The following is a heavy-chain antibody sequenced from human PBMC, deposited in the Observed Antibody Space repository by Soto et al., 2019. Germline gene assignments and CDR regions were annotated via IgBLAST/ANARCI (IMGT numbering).Heavy chain of an antibody. Sequence: SETLSLTCAVYNGSFSDYYWSWIRQPPGKGLEWIGEINDDGNTNYSPSLKSRVTISVDTSKNLFSLKVDSVTAADTAVYYCARGRAAAGHWGYSFFYDMDVWGQGTKVTVSS. V-gene: IGHV4-34*01. CDR3: ARGRAAAGHWGYSFFYDMDV. CDR2: INDDGNT. D-gene: IGHD6-13*01. J-gene: IGHJ6*02. CDR1: NGSFSDYY.